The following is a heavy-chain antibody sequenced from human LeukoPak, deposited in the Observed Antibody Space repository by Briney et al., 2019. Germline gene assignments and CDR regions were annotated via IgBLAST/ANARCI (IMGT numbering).Heavy chain of an antibody. D-gene: IGHD2-21*01. J-gene: IGHJ1*01. V-gene: IGHV1-69*13. Sequence: ASVKASCTASGGIFSNYAISWVRQAPGQGLEWMGGIIPIFGTANYAEKFRGRVTITSDETTSTAYMELSRLKSEDTAVYYCARDSSEFRSLIPHWGQGTLVTVSS. CDR1: GGIFSNYA. CDR3: ARDSSEFRSLIPH. CDR2: IIPIFGTA.